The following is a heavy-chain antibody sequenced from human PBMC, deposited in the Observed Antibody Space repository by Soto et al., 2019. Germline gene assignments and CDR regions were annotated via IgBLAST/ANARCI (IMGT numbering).Heavy chain of an antibody. D-gene: IGHD1-7*01. CDR1: GFTYTSSA. CDR3: AADREDWNYYAFDI. CDR2: IVVGSGNT. J-gene: IGHJ3*02. Sequence: SVKVSCKASGFTYTSSAMQWVRQNRGQRLEWIGWIVVGSGNTNYAQKFQERVTITRDMSTSTAYMELSSLRSEDTAVYYCAADREDWNYYAFDIWGQGTMVTVSS. V-gene: IGHV1-58*02.